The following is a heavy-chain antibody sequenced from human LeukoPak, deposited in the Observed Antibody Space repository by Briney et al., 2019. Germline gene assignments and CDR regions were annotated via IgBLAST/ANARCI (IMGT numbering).Heavy chain of an antibody. D-gene: IGHD5-24*01. V-gene: IGHV3-66*01. Sequence: GGSLRLSCAASGFTVSTNYMSWVRQAPGKGLEWVSIIYSGGNTYCADSVKGRFTISRDNSKNTLYLQMNSLRAEDTAVYYCARSRDGYNSHFDYWGQGTLVTVSS. CDR1: GFTVSTNY. J-gene: IGHJ4*02. CDR3: ARSRDGYNSHFDY. CDR2: IYSGGNT.